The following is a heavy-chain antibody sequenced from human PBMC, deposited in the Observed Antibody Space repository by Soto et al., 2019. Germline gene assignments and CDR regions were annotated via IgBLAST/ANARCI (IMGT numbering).Heavy chain of an antibody. D-gene: IGHD3-22*01. CDR1: GGTFSSYA. J-gene: IGHJ4*02. CDR3: AREAYYYDSSGYYPYFFDY. V-gene: IGHV1-69*01. Sequence: QVQLVQSGAEVKKPGSSVKVSCKASGGTFSSYAISWVRQAPGQGLEWMGGIIPIFGTANYAQKFQGRVTITADESTSTAYMELSRLRSEDTAVYYCAREAYYYDSSGYYPYFFDYWGQGTLVTVSS. CDR2: IIPIFGTA.